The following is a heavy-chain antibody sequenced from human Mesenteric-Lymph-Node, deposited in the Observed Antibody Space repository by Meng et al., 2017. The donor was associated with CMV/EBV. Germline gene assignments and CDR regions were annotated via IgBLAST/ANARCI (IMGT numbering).Heavy chain of an antibody. V-gene: IGHV3-23*03. J-gene: IGHJ3*01. Sequence: GESLKISCAASGFTFSSHWMSWVRQAPGKGLEWVSTTYSGGTTTYLADSVKGRFTISRDNSENTLYLQMSSLRAEDTAVYYCAKDVRYCSSTSCHSNDAFDVWGQGTMVTVSS. CDR3: AKDVRYCSSTSCHSNDAFDV. D-gene: IGHD2-2*02. CDR1: GFTFSSHW. CDR2: TYSGGTTT.